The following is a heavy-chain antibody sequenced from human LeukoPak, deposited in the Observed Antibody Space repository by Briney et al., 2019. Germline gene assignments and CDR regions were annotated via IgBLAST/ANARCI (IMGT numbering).Heavy chain of an antibody. J-gene: IGHJ5*02. V-gene: IGHV4-34*01. Sequence: SETLSLTWAVDGGSFSGYYWSWIRQPPGKGLEWIGEINHSGGNNDKPSLKRGVTISVDTYKKQFSLKGSSVPAADTAVYYSTRGNRRLRFFLSWGQGTLVTVSS. CDR3: TRGNRRLRFFLS. CDR1: GGSFSGYY. CDR2: INHSGGN. D-gene: IGHD1-14*01.